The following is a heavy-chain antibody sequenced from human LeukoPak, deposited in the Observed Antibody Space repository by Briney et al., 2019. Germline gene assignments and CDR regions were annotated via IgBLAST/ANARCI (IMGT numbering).Heavy chain of an antibody. CDR2: IYYSGST. Sequence: SETLSLTCAVSSDSISGYYWSWIRPPPGKGLEWIGYIYYSGSTKYNPSLKSRVTISVDTSKNQFSLRLSSVTAADTAMCYCAREKYGGSNDYWGQGTLVTVSS. CDR1: SDSISGYY. J-gene: IGHJ4*02. CDR3: AREKYGGSNDY. D-gene: IGHD1-26*01. V-gene: IGHV4-59*01.